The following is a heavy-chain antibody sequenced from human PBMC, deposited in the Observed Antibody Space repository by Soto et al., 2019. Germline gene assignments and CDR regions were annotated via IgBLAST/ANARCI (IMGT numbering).Heavy chain of an antibody. CDR2: IYTDGTT. CDR1: GDSISDYFY. J-gene: IGHJ4*02. Sequence: QVQLQGSGPGQVKPSETLSLTYTVSGDSISDYFYWSWIRQPAGKGLEWIGRIYTDGTTKYNPSLKSRVTLSLDKSKNQFSLRLSSVTAADTAVYYFAGEVRGGFTGIFDQWGRGSRVTVSS. CDR3: AGEVRGGFTGIFDQ. D-gene: IGHD2-15*01. V-gene: IGHV4-4*07.